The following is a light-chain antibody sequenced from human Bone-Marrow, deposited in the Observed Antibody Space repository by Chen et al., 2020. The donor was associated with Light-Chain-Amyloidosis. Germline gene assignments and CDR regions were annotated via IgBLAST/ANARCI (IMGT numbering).Light chain of an antibody. CDR1: NIGTTS. CDR2: DDS. CDR3: PVWDRSSDRPV. Sequence: YVLTQPSSVSVAPGQTATIACGGNNIGTTSVQWYQQTQGQAPPLLVYDDSDRPSGIPERLSASNSGNTATLTISRVEPGDEADYYCPVWDRSSDRPVFGGGTKLTVL. V-gene: IGLV3-21*02. J-gene: IGLJ3*02.